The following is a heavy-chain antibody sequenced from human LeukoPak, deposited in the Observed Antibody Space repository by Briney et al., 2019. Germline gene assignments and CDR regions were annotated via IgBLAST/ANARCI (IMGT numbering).Heavy chain of an antibody. CDR3: AKLTGYQHDY. CDR2: IRYDGSNK. CDR1: GFAFSSYG. D-gene: IGHD2-2*01. J-gene: IGHJ4*02. Sequence: PGGSLRLSCAASGFAFSSYGMHWVRQAPGKGLEWVAFIRYDGSNKYYADSVKGRFTISRDNSKNTLYLQMNSLRAEDTAVYYCAKLTGYQHDYWGQGTLVTVSS. V-gene: IGHV3-30*02.